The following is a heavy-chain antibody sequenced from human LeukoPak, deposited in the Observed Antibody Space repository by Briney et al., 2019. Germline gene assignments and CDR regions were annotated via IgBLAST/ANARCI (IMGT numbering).Heavy chain of an antibody. D-gene: IGHD3-3*01. Sequence: PGGSLRLSCAASGFTVSSYYMSWVRQAPGKGLEWVSVIYSGGSTYYADSVKGRFTISRDNSKNTLYLQMNSLRAEDTAVYYCARDRWSGYSYGMDVWGQGTTVTVSS. J-gene: IGHJ6*02. CDR1: GFTVSSYY. CDR2: IYSGGST. CDR3: ARDRWSGYSYGMDV. V-gene: IGHV3-53*01.